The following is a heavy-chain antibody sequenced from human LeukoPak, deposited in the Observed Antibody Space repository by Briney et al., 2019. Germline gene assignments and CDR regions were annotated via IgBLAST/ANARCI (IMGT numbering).Heavy chain of an antibody. CDR2: IYYSGST. CDR3: AKDGAEYYYDSSGHYADD. CDR1: GGSISSYY. Sequence: PSETLSLTCTVSGGSISSYYWSWLRQPPGKGLEWIGYIYYSGSTNYNPSLTSRVTISVDTSKNQFSLKLSSVTAADTAVYYCAKDGAEYYYDSSGHYADDWGQGTPVTVSS. D-gene: IGHD3-22*01. V-gene: IGHV4-59*01. J-gene: IGHJ4*02.